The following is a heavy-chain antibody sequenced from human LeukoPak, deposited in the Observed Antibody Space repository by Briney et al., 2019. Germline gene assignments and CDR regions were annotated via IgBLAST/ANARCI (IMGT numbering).Heavy chain of an antibody. J-gene: IGHJ5*02. CDR2: ISGSGGST. D-gene: IGHD3-22*01. V-gene: IGHV3-23*01. Sequence: GGSXRLSCXXSGXTFSSYAMSWVRQAPGKGLEWVSAISGSGGSTYYADSVKGRFTISRDNSKNTLYLQMNSLRAEDTAVYYCAKDPVGYYYDSRTNWFDPWGQGTLVTVSS. CDR3: AKDPVGYYYDSRTNWFDP. CDR1: GXTFSSYA.